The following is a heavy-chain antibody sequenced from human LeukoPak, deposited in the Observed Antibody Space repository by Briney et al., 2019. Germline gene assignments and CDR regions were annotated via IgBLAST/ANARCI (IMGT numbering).Heavy chain of an antibody. D-gene: IGHD3-10*01. CDR1: GYTFTSFG. Sequence: ASVKVSCKASGYTFTSFGISWVRQAPGQGLEWMGWISAYNANTSFAQNLQGRVTMTTDTSTSTAYMELSRLRSDDTAVYYCARDSGERGSGSYLIAYWGQGTLVTVSS. J-gene: IGHJ4*02. CDR3: ARDSGERGSGSYLIAY. V-gene: IGHV1-18*01. CDR2: ISAYNANT.